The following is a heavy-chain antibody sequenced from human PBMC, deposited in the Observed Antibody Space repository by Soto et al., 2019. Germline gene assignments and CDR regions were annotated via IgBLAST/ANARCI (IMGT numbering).Heavy chain of an antibody. V-gene: IGHV3-23*01. CDR2: IGSGGNT. D-gene: IGHD1-26*01. CDR3: AIESVVGPY. J-gene: IGHJ4*02. CDR1: GFTFSSYA. Sequence: PGGSLRLSCAASGFTFSSYAMSWVRQALGKGLEWVSGIGSGGNTYYVDSVKGRFTISRDNTKNTLYLQMNILRAEDTAVYYCAIESVVGPYWGQGSLVTVSS.